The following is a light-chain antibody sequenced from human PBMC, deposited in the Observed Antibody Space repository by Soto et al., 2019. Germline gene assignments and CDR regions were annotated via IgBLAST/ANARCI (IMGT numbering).Light chain of an antibody. CDR2: LGS. J-gene: IGKJ1*01. V-gene: IGKV2-28*01. CDR3: MQALQTPWT. Sequence: DIVMTQSPLSLPVTPVEPASISCRSSQILLHSNGYNYLDWYLQKPGQSPQLLIYLGSNRASGVPDRFSGSGSGTDFTLKISRVEAEDVGVYYCMQALQTPWTFGQGTKVDIK. CDR1: QILLHSNGYNY.